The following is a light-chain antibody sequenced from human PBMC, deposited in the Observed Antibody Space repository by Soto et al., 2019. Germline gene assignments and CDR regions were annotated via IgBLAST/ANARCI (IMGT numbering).Light chain of an antibody. CDR1: ESVSSTY. CDR2: GAS. CDR3: QQYGSSPPVS. J-gene: IGKJ4*01. Sequence: EIVLTQFPGTLSLSPGERATLSCRASESVSSTYLAWYQQKPGQPPRLRIYGASSRATGIPDRFSGSGSGTDFTFTIGRLEPEDFAVYYCQQYGSSPPVSFGGGTRVDIK. V-gene: IGKV3-20*01.